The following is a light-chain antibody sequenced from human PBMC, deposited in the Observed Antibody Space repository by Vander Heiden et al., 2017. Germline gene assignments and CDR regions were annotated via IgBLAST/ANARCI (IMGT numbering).Light chain of an antibody. J-gene: IGLJ3*02. CDR1: SSNIGADYD. CDR2: AND. Sequence: QSVLTQPPSVSGAPGQRVPISCTGSSSNIGADYDVHWYQQFPGTAPKLLINANDKRPSGVPDRFSGSKSGSSASLAITGLQAEDEADYFCQSYDSDLGARVFGGGTKVTVL. CDR3: QSYDSDLGARV. V-gene: IGLV1-40*01.